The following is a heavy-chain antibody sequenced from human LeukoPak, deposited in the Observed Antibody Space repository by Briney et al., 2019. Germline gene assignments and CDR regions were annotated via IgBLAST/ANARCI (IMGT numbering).Heavy chain of an antibody. CDR1: GFTFSSYG. CDR3: AKDRHPAMYYFDY. J-gene: IGHJ4*02. Sequence: PGRSLRLSCAASGFTFSSYGMHWVRQAPGKGLEWVAVISYDGSNKYYADSVKGRFTTSRDNSKNTLYLQMNSLRAEDTAVYYCAKDRHPAMYYFDYWGQGTLVTVSS. V-gene: IGHV3-30*18. CDR2: ISYDGSNK.